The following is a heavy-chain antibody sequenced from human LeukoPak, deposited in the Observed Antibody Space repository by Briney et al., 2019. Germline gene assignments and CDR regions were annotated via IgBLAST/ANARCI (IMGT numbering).Heavy chain of an antibody. CDR3: ARGTKTDRGLFDY. Sequence: GGSLRVSCVASGSTFSNHWMSWVRQAPGKGLEWVANINRDGSEIYYLDSVKGRFTFSRDNAKNSLFLQMNILRAEDTAVYYCARGTKTDRGLFDYWGQGTLATVSS. J-gene: IGHJ4*02. V-gene: IGHV3-7*01. CDR2: INRDGSEI. CDR1: GSTFSNHW. D-gene: IGHD2-8*01.